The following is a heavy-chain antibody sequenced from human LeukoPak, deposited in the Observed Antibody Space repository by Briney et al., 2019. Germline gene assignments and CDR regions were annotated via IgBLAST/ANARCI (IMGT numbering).Heavy chain of an antibody. Sequence: GGSLRLSCVASGFTVSSNYMSWVRQAPGTGLEWVSAIYSGGSTYYADSVKGRFTISRDNSKNTLYLQMNGLRAEDTAVYYGARDHHSHYYGPGGYTANPKDAFDIWGQRTMLTVS. J-gene: IGHJ3*02. CDR2: IYSGGST. V-gene: IGHV3-53*01. CDR1: GFTVSSNY. D-gene: IGHD3-10*01. CDR3: ARDHHSHYYGPGGYTANPKDAFDI.